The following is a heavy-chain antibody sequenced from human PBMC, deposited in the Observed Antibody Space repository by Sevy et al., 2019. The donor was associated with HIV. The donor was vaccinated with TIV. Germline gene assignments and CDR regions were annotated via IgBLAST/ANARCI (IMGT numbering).Heavy chain of an antibody. CDR3: AKGLGRFSYYYYGMDV. J-gene: IGHJ6*02. V-gene: IGHV3-23*01. CDR2: ISRSGGST. D-gene: IGHD7-27*01. Sequence: GGSLRLSCAASGFTFSSYAMSWVRQAPGKGLEWVSAISRSGGSTYYADSVKGRFTISRDNSKNTLYLQMNSLRAEDTAVYYCAKGLGRFSYYYYGMDVWGQGTTVTVSS. CDR1: GFTFSSYA.